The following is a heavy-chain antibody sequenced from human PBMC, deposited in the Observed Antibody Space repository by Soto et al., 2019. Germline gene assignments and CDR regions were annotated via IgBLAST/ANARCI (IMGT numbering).Heavy chain of an antibody. V-gene: IGHV3-11*06. J-gene: IGHJ5*02. Sequence: GGSLRLSCAASGFTFSDYYMSWIRQAPGKGLEWVSYISSSSSYTNYADSVKGRFTISRDNAKNSLYLQMNSLRAEDTAVYYCARDRGARPEDDKDWFDPWGQGTLVTVSS. CDR3: ARDRGARPEDDKDWFDP. CDR1: GFTFSDYY. D-gene: IGHD6-6*01. CDR2: ISSSSSYT.